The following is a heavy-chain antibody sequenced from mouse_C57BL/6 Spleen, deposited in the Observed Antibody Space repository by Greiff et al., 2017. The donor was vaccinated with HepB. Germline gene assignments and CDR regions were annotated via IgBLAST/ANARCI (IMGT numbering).Heavy chain of an antibody. CDR2: INPYNGGT. J-gene: IGHJ2*01. D-gene: IGHD1-1*01. CDR1: GYTFTDYY. CDR3: ARRGGSSEGYFDY. Sequence: EVKLQESGPVLVKPGASVKMSCKASGYTFTDYYMNWVKQSHGKSLEWIGVINPYNGGTSYNQKFKGKATLTVDKSSSTAYMELNSLTSEDSAVYYCARRGGSSEGYFDYWGQGTTLTVSS. V-gene: IGHV1-19*01.